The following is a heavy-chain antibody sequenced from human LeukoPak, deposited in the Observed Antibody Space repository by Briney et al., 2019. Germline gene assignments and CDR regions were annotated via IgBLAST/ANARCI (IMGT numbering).Heavy chain of an antibody. CDR3: ARTLVAAPGTKGGP. J-gene: IGHJ5*02. D-gene: IGHD6-13*01. V-gene: IGHV3-11*03. Sequence: SGGSQRLSCAASGFSFSDYYMSWIRQAPGKGLEWLSYIDGTSTFTNYADSVKGRFTISRDNAKNALYLQMNSLRAEDSAVYYCARTLVAAPGTKGGPWGQGTLVTVSS. CDR1: GFSFSDYY. CDR2: IDGTSTFT.